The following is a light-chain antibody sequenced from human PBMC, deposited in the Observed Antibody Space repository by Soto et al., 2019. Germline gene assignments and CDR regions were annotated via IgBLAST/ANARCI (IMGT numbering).Light chain of an antibody. CDR1: SSDVGAYNY. Sequence: QFVLTQPPSASGSPGQSVTISCTGTSSDVGAYNYVSWYQQYPGKAPKLMIYEVTKRPSGVPDRFSGSKSGNTASLTVSGLQAEDEADYYCTSYVGNDIWVFGGGTKLTVL. J-gene: IGLJ3*02. CDR2: EVT. CDR3: TSYVGNDIWV. V-gene: IGLV2-8*01.